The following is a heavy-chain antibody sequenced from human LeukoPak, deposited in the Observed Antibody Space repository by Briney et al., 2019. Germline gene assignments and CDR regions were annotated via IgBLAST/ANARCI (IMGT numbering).Heavy chain of an antibody. CDR3: AKAPTGYLFDY. CDR2: VSWDGGST. Sequence: GGSLRLSCAASGFTFNDYTMHWVRQRPGKGLEWVSLVSWDGGSTSYADSVKDRFTISRDNRKNSLYLQMNRLRTEDTALYYCAKAPTGYLFDYWGQGTLVTVSS. J-gene: IGHJ4*02. V-gene: IGHV3-43*01. D-gene: IGHD3-9*01. CDR1: GFTFNDYT.